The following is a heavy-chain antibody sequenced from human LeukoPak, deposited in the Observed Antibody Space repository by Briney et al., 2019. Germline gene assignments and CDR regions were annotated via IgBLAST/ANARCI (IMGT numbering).Heavy chain of an antibody. D-gene: IGHD6-19*01. CDR1: GFTFSSYA. CDR3: ARTAGIAVAGSDAFDI. J-gene: IGHJ3*02. Sequence: GGSLRLSCAASGFTFSSYAMHWVRQAPGKGLEWVAVISYDGSNKYYADSVKGRFTISRDNSKNTLYLQMNSLRAEDTAVYYCARTAGIAVAGSDAFDIWGQGTMVTVSS. V-gene: IGHV3-30*04. CDR2: ISYDGSNK.